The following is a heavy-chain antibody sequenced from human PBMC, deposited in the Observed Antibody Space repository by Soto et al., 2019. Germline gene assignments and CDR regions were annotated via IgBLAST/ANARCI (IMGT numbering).Heavy chain of an antibody. CDR3: AREARYCSGGSCYSDDY. CDR2: IYYSGST. Sequence: SETLSLTCTVSGDSISSGDYYWSWIRQPPGKGLEWIGYIYYSGSTYYNPSLKSRVTISVDTSKNQFSLKLSSVTAADTAVYYCAREARYCSGGSCYSDDYWGQGTLVTVSS. CDR1: GDSISSGDYY. J-gene: IGHJ4*02. D-gene: IGHD2-15*01. V-gene: IGHV4-30-4*01.